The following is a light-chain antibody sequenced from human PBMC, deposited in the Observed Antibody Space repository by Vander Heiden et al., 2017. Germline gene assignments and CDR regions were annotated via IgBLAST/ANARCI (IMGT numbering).Light chain of an antibody. CDR3: QKYDSAPYT. V-gene: IGKV1-27*01. J-gene: IGKJ2*01. Sequence: DIQMTQATSSLSASVGDRVTITCRASQGISNYLAWYQQKPGKVPKLLIYAASTLQSGVPSRFSGSGSGTDFTLTISSLQPEDVATYYCQKYDSAPYTFAQGTKLEIK. CDR1: QGISNY. CDR2: AAS.